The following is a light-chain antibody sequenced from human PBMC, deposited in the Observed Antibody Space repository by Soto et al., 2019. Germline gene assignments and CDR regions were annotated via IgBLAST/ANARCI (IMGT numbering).Light chain of an antibody. CDR1: QSVSSY. J-gene: IGKJ4*01. CDR2: DAS. CDR3: QQRSNWLT. V-gene: IGKV3-11*01. Sequence: EIVLTQSPATLSLSPGERATLSCRASQSVSSYLAWYQQKPGQAPRLLIYDASNRASGIPPRFSGSGSGTDFTLNISSLEPEDFAVYYCQQRSNWLTFGGGTKVEIK.